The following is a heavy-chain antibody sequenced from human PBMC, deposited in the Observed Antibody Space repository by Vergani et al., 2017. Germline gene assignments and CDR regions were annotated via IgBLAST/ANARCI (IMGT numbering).Heavy chain of an antibody. Sequence: EVQLVESGGGLVQPGGSLRLSCAASGFTFSSDSMNWVRQAPGTGLDWVSYISVGSSTIYYADSVKGRFTISRDNAKNSLYLQMNSLRAEDTAVYYCARAGIAVAALAGGYYYAMDVWGQGTTVTVSS. J-gene: IGHJ6*02. V-gene: IGHV3-48*01. D-gene: IGHD6-19*01. CDR2: ISVGSSTI. CDR1: GFTFSSDS. CDR3: ARAGIAVAALAGGYYYAMDV.